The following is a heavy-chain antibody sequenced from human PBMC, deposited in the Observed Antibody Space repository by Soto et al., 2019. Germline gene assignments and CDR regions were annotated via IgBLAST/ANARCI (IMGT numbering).Heavy chain of an antibody. V-gene: IGHV3-74*01. D-gene: IGHD6-19*01. Sequence: VESGGVLVQPGGSLRLSCVASGFTFESHWMHWVRQAPGEGLVWVSRIKTDGYAAAYADSVKGRFTISRDKTKNTVYLQMTSLRAEDTAVYFCVRESGVAADCWGQGALVTVSS. CDR2: IKTDGYAA. CDR3: VRESGVAADC. CDR1: GFTFESHW. J-gene: IGHJ4*02.